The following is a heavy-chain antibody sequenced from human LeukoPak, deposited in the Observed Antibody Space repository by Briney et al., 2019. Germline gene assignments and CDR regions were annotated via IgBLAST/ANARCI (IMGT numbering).Heavy chain of an antibody. J-gene: IGHJ6*03. CDR3: ARDVPDSFSYYYYYHMDV. CDR1: GGSISNYS. V-gene: IGHV4-4*07. D-gene: IGHD5-18*01. Sequence: AESLSLTCTVSGGSISNYSWSWIRQPAGKGLDWIGRIYISGSTNNHPSLESRVTMSVDTSKNQFSLKLRSVTDADKAVYYCARDVPDSFSYYYYYHMDVWGKGTTVTVSS. CDR2: IYISGST.